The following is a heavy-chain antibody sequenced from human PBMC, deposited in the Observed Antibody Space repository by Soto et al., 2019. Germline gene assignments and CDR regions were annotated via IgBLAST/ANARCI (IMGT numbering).Heavy chain of an antibody. J-gene: IGHJ6*03. CDR1: GFTFSSYS. V-gene: IGHV3-21*01. CDR3: ARDSMTTVISYYYYYMDV. CDR2: ISSSSSYI. D-gene: IGHD4-17*01. Sequence: GGSLRLSCAASGFTFSSYSMNWVRQAPGKGLEWVSSISSSSSYIYYADSVKGRFTISRDNAKNSLYLQMNSLRAEDTAVYYCARDSMTTVISYYYYYMDVWGKGTTVTVSS.